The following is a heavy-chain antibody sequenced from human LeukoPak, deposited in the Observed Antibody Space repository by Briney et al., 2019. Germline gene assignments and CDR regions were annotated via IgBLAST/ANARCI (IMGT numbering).Heavy chain of an antibody. D-gene: IGHD5-12*01. Sequence: LSLTCTVSGGSISSHYWSWVRQAPGKGLEWVSYISSSGSTIYYADSVKGRFTISRDNAKNSLYLQMNSLRAEDTAVYYCAKESVATIGPHFDYWGQGTLVTVSS. CDR3: AKESVATIGPHFDY. CDR2: ISSSGSTI. V-gene: IGHV3-48*03. J-gene: IGHJ4*02. CDR1: GGSISSHY.